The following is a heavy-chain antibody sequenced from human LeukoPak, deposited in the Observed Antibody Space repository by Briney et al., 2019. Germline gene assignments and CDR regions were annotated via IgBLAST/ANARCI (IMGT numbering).Heavy chain of an antibody. CDR2: IYTSGST. J-gene: IGHJ6*03. CDR1: GGSISSYY. Sequence: SETLSLTCTVSGGSISSYYWSWIRQPAGKGLEWIGRIYTSGSTNYNPSLKSRVTMSVDTSKNQFSLKLSSVTAADTAVYYCARETASWIAAAPMDVRGKGTTVTISS. CDR3: ARETASWIAAAPMDV. V-gene: IGHV4-4*07. D-gene: IGHD6-13*01.